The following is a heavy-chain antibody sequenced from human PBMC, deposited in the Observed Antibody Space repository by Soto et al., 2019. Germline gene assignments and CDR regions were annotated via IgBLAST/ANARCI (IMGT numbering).Heavy chain of an antibody. V-gene: IGHV1-2*02. Sequence: ASVKVSCKASGYTFTGYYMHWVRQAPGQGLEWMGWINPNSGGTNYAQKFQGRVTMTEDTSTDTAYMELSSLRSEDTAVYYCATRYYSSSWYQDAFDIWGQGTMVTVSS. J-gene: IGHJ3*02. CDR1: GYTFTGYY. CDR2: INPNSGGT. D-gene: IGHD6-13*01. CDR3: ATRYYSSSWYQDAFDI.